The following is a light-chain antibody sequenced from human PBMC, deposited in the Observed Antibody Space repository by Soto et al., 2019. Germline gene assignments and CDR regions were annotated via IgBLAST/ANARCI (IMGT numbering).Light chain of an antibody. CDR1: QSISKY. CDR3: QQSYSTPGT. CDR2: AVS. J-gene: IGKJ1*01. Sequence: DVQMTQSPSSLSTSIGDRVTITCRTSQSISKYLNWFQQKPGQAPRLLIYAVSNLQGGVPSRFSASGSGTDYTLIISSLQPEDAATYYCQQSYSTPGTFGQGTKVE. V-gene: IGKV1-39*01.